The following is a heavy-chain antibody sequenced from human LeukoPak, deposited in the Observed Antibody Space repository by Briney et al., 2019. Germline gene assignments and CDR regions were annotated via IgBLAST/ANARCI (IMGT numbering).Heavy chain of an antibody. V-gene: IGHV3-48*01. CDR2: ISSSSSTI. D-gene: IGHD6-6*01. J-gene: IGHJ4*02. Sequence: GGSLRLSCAASGFTFSSYGMHWVRRAPGKGLEWVSYISSSSSTIYYADSVKGRFTISRDNAKNSLYLQMNSLRAEDTAVYYCARDSRGYSSSFDYWGQGTLVTVSS. CDR3: ARDSRGYSSSFDY. CDR1: GFTFSSYG.